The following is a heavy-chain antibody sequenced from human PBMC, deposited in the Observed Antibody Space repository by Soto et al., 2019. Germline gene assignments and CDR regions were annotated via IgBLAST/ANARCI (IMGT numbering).Heavy chain of an antibody. Sequence: GGSLRLSCAASGFTFSSYAMHWVRQAPGKGLEWVAVISYDGSNKYYADSVKGRFTISRDNSKNTLYLQMNSLRAEDTAVYYCARENCGGDCYLGIDYWGQGTLVTVSS. V-gene: IGHV3-30-3*01. J-gene: IGHJ4*02. CDR3: ARENCGGDCYLGIDY. CDR2: ISYDGSNK. CDR1: GFTFSSYA. D-gene: IGHD2-21*02.